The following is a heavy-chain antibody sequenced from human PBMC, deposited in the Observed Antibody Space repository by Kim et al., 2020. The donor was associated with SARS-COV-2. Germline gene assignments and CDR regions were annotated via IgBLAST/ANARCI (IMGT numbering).Heavy chain of an antibody. CDR1: GFTFSGYS. CDR2: ISSSGGTM. CDR3: ARAPGYGGVSSPTSFDL. V-gene: IGHV3-48*04. J-gene: IGHJ3*01. D-gene: IGHD4-17*01. Sequence: GGSLRLSCAASGFTFSGYSVNWVRQAPGRGLEWISYISSSGGTMYYEDSVKDRFTISRDNAKSSLFLQMDSLRAEDTAVYYCARAPGYGGVSSPTSFDLWGQGTRVIVSS.